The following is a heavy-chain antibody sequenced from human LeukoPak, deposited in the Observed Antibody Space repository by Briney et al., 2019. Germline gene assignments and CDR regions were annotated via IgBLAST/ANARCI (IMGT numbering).Heavy chain of an antibody. CDR3: ARDAWMTTVTYFDY. V-gene: IGHV3-33*08. Sequence: PGGSLRLSCAASGFTFSSYGMHWVRQAPGKGLEWGAVIWFDGSDKFYADSVKGRFTISRDNSKNTLYLQMNSLRAEDTAVYYCARDAWMTTVTYFDYWGQGTLVTVSS. CDR2: IWFDGSDK. CDR1: GFTFSSYG. D-gene: IGHD4-11*01. J-gene: IGHJ4*02.